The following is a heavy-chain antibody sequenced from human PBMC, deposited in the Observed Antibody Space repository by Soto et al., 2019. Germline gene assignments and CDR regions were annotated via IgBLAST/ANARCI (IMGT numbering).Heavy chain of an antibody. J-gene: IGHJ6*02. D-gene: IGHD7-27*01. CDR2: INPNSGGT. CDR3: ARVPGTGDYGMDV. Sequence: ASVKFSCKASGYTFTGYYMHWVRQAPGQGLEWMGWINPNSGGTNYAQKFQGRVTMTRDTSISTAYMELSRLRSDDTAVYYCARVPGTGDYGMDVWGQGTTVTVSS. CDR1: GYTFTGYY. V-gene: IGHV1-2*02.